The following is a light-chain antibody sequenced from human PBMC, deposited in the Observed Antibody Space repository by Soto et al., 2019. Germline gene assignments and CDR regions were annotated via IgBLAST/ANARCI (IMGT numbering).Light chain of an antibody. CDR3: QQYGSSSWT. V-gene: IGKV3-20*01. CDR1: QSVSSSY. J-gene: IGKJ1*01. Sequence: EIAWTQSPGTLSLSPGERATLSCRASQSVSSSYLAWYQQKPGQAPRLLIYGTSSRATAIPDRFSGSGSRTDFTLTISRLEPEDFAVYYCQQYGSSSWTFGQGTKVEIK. CDR2: GTS.